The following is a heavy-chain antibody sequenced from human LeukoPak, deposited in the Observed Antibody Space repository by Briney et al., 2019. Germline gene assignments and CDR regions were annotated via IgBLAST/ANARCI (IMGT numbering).Heavy chain of an antibody. V-gene: IGHV1-18*04. D-gene: IGHD3-10*01. CDR2: ISAYNGNT. Sequence: ASVKVSCKASGYTFTSYGISWARQAPGQGLEWMGWISAYNGNTNYAQKLQGRVTMTTDTSTSTAYMELRSLRSDDTAVYYCARVDRGSGSLVDWFDPWGQGTLVTVSS. CDR1: GYTFTSYG. J-gene: IGHJ5*02. CDR3: ARVDRGSGSLVDWFDP.